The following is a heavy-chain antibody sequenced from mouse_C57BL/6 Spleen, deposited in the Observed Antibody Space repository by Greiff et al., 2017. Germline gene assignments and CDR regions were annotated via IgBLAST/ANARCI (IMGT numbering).Heavy chain of an antibody. D-gene: IGHD1-3*01. J-gene: IGHJ1*03. Sequence: QVTLKVSGPGILQSSQTLSLTCYFSGYSLSTSGMGVSWIRQPSGKGLEWLVHLYWDDDKRYNPSLKSLLTTTKDTSRNQVFLKITSVDTADTDTYDSARRAKPSCWYVDVWGTGTTVTVSS. CDR2: LYWDDDK. CDR3: ARRAKPSCWYVDV. V-gene: IGHV8-12*01. CDR1: GYSLSTSGMG.